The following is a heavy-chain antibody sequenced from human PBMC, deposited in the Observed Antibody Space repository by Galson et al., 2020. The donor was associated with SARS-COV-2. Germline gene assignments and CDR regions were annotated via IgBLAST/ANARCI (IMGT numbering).Heavy chain of an antibody. D-gene: IGHD3-9*01. J-gene: IGHJ4*02. V-gene: IGHV1-69*01. Sequence: KISCKASGGTFSSYAISWVRQAPGQGLEWMGEIIPIFGTANYAQKFQGRVTITADESTSTAYMELSSLRSEDTAVYYCARGPSMAPTSTLLRYFGWLPSGDYWGQGTLVTVSS. CDR1: GGTFSSYA. CDR2: IIPIFGTA. CDR3: ARGPSMAPTSTLLRYFGWLPSGDY.